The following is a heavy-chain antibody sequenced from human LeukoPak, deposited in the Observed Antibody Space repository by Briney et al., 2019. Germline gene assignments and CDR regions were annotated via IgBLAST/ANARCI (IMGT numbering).Heavy chain of an antibody. CDR2: IRYDGSNK. D-gene: IGHD2-2*01. V-gene: IGHV3-30*02. J-gene: IGHJ4*02. CDR3: AKDWEGYCSSTSCSPD. Sequence: GGSLRLSCAASGFTFSSYGMHWVRQAPGKGLEWVAFIRYDGSNKYYADSVKGRFTISRDNSKNTLYLQMNRLRAEDTAVYYCAKDWEGYCSSTSCSPDWGQGTLVTVSS. CDR1: GFTFSSYG.